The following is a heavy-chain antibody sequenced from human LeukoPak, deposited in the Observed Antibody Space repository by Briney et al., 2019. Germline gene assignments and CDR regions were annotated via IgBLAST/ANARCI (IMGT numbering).Heavy chain of an antibody. Sequence: PSETLSLTRVVHGGSFTGFYWSWVRQPPGRGLEWIGEVNHGGSTYYNPSLKSRVSISVDTSKKNFSLSLRSVTAADTALYFCARGRGDYSDYHFNYWGQGILVTVSS. CDR1: GGSFTGFY. J-gene: IGHJ4*02. D-gene: IGHD4-11*01. V-gene: IGHV4-34*01. CDR2: VNHGGST. CDR3: ARGRGDYSDYHFNY.